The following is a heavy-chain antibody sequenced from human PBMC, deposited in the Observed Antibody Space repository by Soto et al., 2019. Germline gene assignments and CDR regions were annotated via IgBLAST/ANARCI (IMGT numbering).Heavy chain of an antibody. J-gene: IGHJ6*01. CDR2: IHVSGST. CDR1: GCSVSSGMYQ. V-gene: IGHV4-61*01. CDR3: ARAGPGMAV. Sequence: SETLSLTCTVSGCSVSSGMYQWTWIRQPPGKGLEWIGYIHVSGSTNDNPSLKGRVTRSIDTSKNQFSLKLSSVTAAGTSVEYCARAGPGMAVWGNATKVTVS. D-gene: IGHD7-27*01.